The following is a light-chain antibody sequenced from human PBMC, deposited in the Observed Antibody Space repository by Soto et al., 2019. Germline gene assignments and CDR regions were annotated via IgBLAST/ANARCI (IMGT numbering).Light chain of an antibody. CDR3: QQYGSSPLIT. CDR2: GVS. Sequence: ILLTQSPGTLSLSPGQRATLSCRASQRLSASDVAWYQQKAGQAPKILIYGVSNRAPGIPDRFTGSGSGADFTLTITRLEPEDFAVYHCQQYGSSPLITFGQGTRLEI. CDR1: QRLSASD. V-gene: IGKV3-20*01. J-gene: IGKJ5*01.